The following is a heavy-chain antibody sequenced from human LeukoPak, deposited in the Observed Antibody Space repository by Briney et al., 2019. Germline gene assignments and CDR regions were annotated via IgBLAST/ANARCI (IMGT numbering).Heavy chain of an antibody. CDR3: ARGRIGGPKAPFDY. J-gene: IGHJ4*02. CDR2: IHDSGST. V-gene: IGHV4-59*01. Sequence: SETLSLTCTVSGGSLSNYYWSWIRQPPGKGLEWIGHIHDSGSTTYNPSLESRVTISVDTSKHQFSLKLSSVTAADTAVYYCARGRIGGPKAPFDYWGQGTLVTVSS. CDR1: GGSLSNYY. D-gene: IGHD3-16*01.